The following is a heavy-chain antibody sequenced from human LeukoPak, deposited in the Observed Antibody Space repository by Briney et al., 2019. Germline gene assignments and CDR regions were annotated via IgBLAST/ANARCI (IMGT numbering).Heavy chain of an antibody. CDR3: ARFKSGGFSYFDS. D-gene: IGHD3-3*01. J-gene: IGHJ4*02. Sequence: SETLSLTCSVSGASLTRPTYYQWSWIRQPPGKGLELIGSLFSTGSATLNPSLESRVTMSLDTSKSQFSLKLSSVTAEDSAVYYCARFKSGGFSYFDSWGQGTLVAVSS. V-gene: IGHV4-61*01. CDR1: GASLTRPTYY. CDR2: LFSTGSA.